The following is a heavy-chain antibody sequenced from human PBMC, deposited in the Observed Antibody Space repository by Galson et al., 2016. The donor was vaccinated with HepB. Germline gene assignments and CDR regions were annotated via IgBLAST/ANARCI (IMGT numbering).Heavy chain of an antibody. J-gene: IGHJ4*02. CDR1: GFTLSDYG. D-gene: IGHD6-19*01. V-gene: IGHV3-48*02. Sequence: SLRLSCAASGFTLSDYGMNWVRQAPGKGLEWVSYISSSSTTIYYVDSVKGRFTISRDNAKNSLYLQMNSLRDEDTAVYYCARLGWLGGQGTLVTVSS. CDR2: ISSSSTTI. CDR3: ARLGWL.